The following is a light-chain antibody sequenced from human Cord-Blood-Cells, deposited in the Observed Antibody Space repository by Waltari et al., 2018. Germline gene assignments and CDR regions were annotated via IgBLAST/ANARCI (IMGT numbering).Light chain of an antibody. CDR3: SSYTSSSTLVV. Sequence: QPALTQPASVSGSPGQSITISCTGTSRAVGGYNDVSWYQQHPGKAPKLMIYDVSNRPSGVSNRFSGSKSGNTASLTISGLQAEDEADYYCSSYTSSSTLVVFGGGTKLTVL. CDR2: DVS. J-gene: IGLJ2*01. V-gene: IGLV2-14*01. CDR1: SRAVGGYND.